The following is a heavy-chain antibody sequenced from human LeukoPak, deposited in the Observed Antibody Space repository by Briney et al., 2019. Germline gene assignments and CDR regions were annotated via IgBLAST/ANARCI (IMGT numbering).Heavy chain of an antibody. CDR2: ISRNSGSI. V-gene: IGHV3-9*01. CDR1: GFTFYDYA. D-gene: IGHD1/OR15-1a*01. CDR3: AKASGWDNRDYFDY. Sequence: GGSLRLSCAASGFTFYDYAMHWVRQAPGKGLEWVSGISRNSGSIGYADSVKGRFTISRDNAKNSLYLQMNSLRAEDTALYYCAKASGWDNRDYFDYWGQGTLVTVPS. J-gene: IGHJ4*02.